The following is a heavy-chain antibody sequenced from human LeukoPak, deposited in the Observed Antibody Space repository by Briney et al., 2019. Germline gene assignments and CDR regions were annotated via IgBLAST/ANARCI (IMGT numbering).Heavy chain of an antibody. CDR1: GFTFSSYG. CDR2: ISGSGGST. V-gene: IGHV3-23*01. D-gene: IGHD3-10*01. J-gene: IGHJ1*01. CDR3: AKLHTVQLRLWFGELLSYFQH. Sequence: GGSLRLSCAASGFTFSSYGMSWVRQAPGKGLEWVSAISGSGGSTYYADSVKGRFTISRDNSKNTLYLQMNSLRAEDTAVYYCAKLHTVQLRLWFGELLSYFQHWGQGTLVTVSS.